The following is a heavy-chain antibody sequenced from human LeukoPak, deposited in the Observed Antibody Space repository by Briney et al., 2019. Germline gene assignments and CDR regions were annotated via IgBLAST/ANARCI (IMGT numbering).Heavy chain of an antibody. J-gene: IGHJ6*02. CDR2: IYYSGST. CDR3: ARLRSLTFGGLYGMDV. Sequence: SETLSLTCTVSGGSISSYYWSWIRQPPGKGLEWIGYIYYSGSTNYNPSLKSRVTISVDTSRNQFSLKLSSVTAADTAVYYCARLRSLTFGGLYGMDVWGQGTTVTVSS. V-gene: IGHV4-59*08. D-gene: IGHD3-16*01. CDR1: GGSISSYY.